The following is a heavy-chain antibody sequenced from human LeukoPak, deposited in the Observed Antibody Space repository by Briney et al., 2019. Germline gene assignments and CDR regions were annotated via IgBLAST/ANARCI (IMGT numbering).Heavy chain of an antibody. V-gene: IGHV3-74*01. CDR3: ARGSSAAGYLFDY. J-gene: IGHJ4*02. CDR1: GFTFSSYW. CDR2: INTDGSST. Sequence: GGSLRLSCAASGFTFSSYWMHWVRQAPGKGLVWVSRINTDGSSTTYADSVKGRSTISRDNAKNTLYLQMNSLRAEDTAVYYCARGSSAAGYLFDYWGQGTLVTVSS. D-gene: IGHD6-13*01.